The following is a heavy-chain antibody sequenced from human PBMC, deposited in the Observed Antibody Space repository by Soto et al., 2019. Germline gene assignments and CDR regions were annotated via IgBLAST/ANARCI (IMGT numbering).Heavy chain of an antibody. D-gene: IGHD5-12*01. J-gene: IGHJ3*02. CDR2: IYYSGST. Sequence: PSETLSLTCTVSGGSISSYYWGWIRQPPGKGLEWIGSIYYSGSTYYNPSLKSRVTISVDTSKNQFSLKLSSVTAADTAVYYCAREMATITGDAFDIWGQGTMVTVSS. CDR1: GGSISSYY. CDR3: AREMATITGDAFDI. V-gene: IGHV4-39*01.